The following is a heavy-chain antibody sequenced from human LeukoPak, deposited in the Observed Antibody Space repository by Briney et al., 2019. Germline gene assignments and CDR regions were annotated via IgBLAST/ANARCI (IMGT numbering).Heavy chain of an antibody. CDR1: GYRFTGYY. J-gene: IGHJ6*03. CDR2: INPDSGGT. CDR3: ASGYSDYADYYNYYMDV. V-gene: IGHV1-2*06. D-gene: IGHD4-11*01. Sequence: ASVKVSCKASGYRFTGYYMHWVRQAPGQGLEWMGRINPDSGGTKYAQNFQGRVTMTRDTSITTVYMELSRLRSDDTAVYYCASGYSDYADYYNYYMDVWGKGTTVTVSS.